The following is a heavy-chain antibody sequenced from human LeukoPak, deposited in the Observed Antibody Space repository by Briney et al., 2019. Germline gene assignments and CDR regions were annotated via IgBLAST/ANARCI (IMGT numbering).Heavy chain of an antibody. CDR3: ARGPLLWFGEPRRLDY. CDR2: IYTSGST. J-gene: IGHJ4*02. Sequence: PSETLSLTCTVSGGSISSYYWSWIRQPAGKGLEWIGRIYTSGSTNYNPSLKSRVTMSVDTSKNQFSLKLSSVTAADTAVYYCARGPLLWFGEPRRLDYWGQGTLVTVSS. V-gene: IGHV4-4*07. CDR1: GGSISSYY. D-gene: IGHD3-10*01.